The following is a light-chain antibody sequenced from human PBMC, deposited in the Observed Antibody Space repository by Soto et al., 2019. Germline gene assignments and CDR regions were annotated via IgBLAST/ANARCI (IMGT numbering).Light chain of an antibody. J-gene: IGKJ2*01. CDR3: QQYGSSSYT. V-gene: IGKV3-20*01. Sequence: EIVLTQSPGTLSLSPGERATLSCRASQSISSSYLAWYQQKPGQAPRLLIYAASSRATGIPDRFSGSGSGTVFTLTSSGLEPEDFAVYYCQQYGSSSYTFGQGTQLEIK. CDR2: AAS. CDR1: QSISSSY.